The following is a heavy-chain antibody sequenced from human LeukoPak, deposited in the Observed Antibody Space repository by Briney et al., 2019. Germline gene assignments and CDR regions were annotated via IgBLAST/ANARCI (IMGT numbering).Heavy chain of an antibody. D-gene: IGHD3-10*01. CDR1: GFTFSSYA. V-gene: IGHV3-30*04. CDR2: ISYDGSNK. CDR3: ASHGGMVRGALDY. Sequence: GGSLRLSCAASGFTFSSYAMHWVRQAPGKGLEWVAVISYDGSNKYYADSVKGRFTISRDNSKNTLYLQMDSLRTEDTAVYYCASHGGMVRGALDYWGQGTLVTVSS. J-gene: IGHJ4*02.